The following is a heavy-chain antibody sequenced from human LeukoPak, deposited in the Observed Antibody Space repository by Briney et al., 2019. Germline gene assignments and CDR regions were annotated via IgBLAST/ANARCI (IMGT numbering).Heavy chain of an antibody. CDR2: IRYDGSNK. V-gene: IGHV3-30*02. D-gene: IGHD2-2*01. CDR1: GFTFSTNG. Sequence: GGSLRLSCAASGFTFSTNGMHWVRQAPGKGLEWVAFIRYDGSNKYYADSVKGRFTISRDNSKNTLYLQMNSLRAEDTAVYYCAKMANGDELYCSSTTWGCYAFDIWGQGTMVTVSS. J-gene: IGHJ3*02. CDR3: AKMANGDELYCSSTTWGCYAFDI.